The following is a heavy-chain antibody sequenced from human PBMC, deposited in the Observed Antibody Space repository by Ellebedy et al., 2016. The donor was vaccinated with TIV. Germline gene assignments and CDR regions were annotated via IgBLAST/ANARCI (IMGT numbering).Heavy chain of an antibody. J-gene: IGHJ4*02. CDR2: ISWNSGTI. Sequence: PGGSLRLSCAASGFTFADYAMPWVRQAPGKGLEWVSVISWNSGTIGYADSVKGRFTISRDNAKNSLYLQMNSLRTEDTDLYYCAKDIGFSNSRRWSPHYWGQGTLVTVSS. V-gene: IGHV3-9*01. CDR3: AKDIGFSNSRRWSPHY. D-gene: IGHD6-13*01. CDR1: GFTFADYA.